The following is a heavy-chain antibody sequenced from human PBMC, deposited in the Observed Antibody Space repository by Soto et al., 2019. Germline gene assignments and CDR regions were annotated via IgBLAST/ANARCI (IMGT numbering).Heavy chain of an antibody. V-gene: IGHV3-43*01. CDR1: GFTFDDYT. CDR2: ISWDGGST. Sequence: GGSLRLSCAASGFTFDDYTMHWVRQAPGKGLEWVSLISWDGGSTYYADSVKGRFTISRDNGKNSLYLQMNSLRTEDTALYYCALITLGPWGQGTLVTVSS. D-gene: IGHD1-20*01. J-gene: IGHJ5*02. CDR3: ALITLGP.